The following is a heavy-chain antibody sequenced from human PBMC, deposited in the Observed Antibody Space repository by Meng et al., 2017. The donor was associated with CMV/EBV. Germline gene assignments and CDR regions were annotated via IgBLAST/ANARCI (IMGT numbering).Heavy chain of an antibody. J-gene: IGHJ6*02. Sequence: LRLSCAVYGGSFSGYYWSWIRQPPGKGLEWIGEINHSGSTNYNPSLKSRVTISVDTSKNQFSLKLSSVTAADTAVYYCARGPRSRWWSGSYGCRGMDVWGQGTTVTVSS. CDR1: GGSFSGYY. D-gene: IGHD3-10*01. V-gene: IGHV4-34*01. CDR3: ARGPRSRWWSGSYGCRGMDV. CDR2: INHSGST.